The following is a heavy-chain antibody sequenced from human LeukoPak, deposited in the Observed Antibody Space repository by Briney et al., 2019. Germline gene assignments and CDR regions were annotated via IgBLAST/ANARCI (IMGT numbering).Heavy chain of an antibody. J-gene: IGHJ6*02. V-gene: IGHV3-23*01. D-gene: IGHD4-17*01. CDR2: ISGRDSST. Sequence: TGGSLRLSCAASGFTFNTYDMSWARQAPGKALEWVSTISGRDSSTHYADSVKGRFTISRDNSKNTLYLQVNSLRAEDTAIYYCTTNTRDYGDYSYHYGVDVWGLGTTVTVSS. CDR1: GFTFNTYD. CDR3: TTNTRDYGDYSYHYGVDV.